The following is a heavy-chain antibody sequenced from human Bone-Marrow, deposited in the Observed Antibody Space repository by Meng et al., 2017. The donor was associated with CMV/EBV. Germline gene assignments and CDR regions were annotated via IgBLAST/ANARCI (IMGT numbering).Heavy chain of an antibody. V-gene: IGHV3-13*01. CDR1: GFTFSSYD. Sequence: GESLKISCAASGFTFSSYDMHWVRQATGKGLEWVSAIGTAGDTYYPGSVKGRFTISRDNDRNSVYLLMDSLRVEDTAKYYCVKGTGYDILTGYLDYWGRGALVTVSS. D-gene: IGHD3-9*01. CDR3: VKGTGYDILTGYLDY. CDR2: IGTAGDT. J-gene: IGHJ4*02.